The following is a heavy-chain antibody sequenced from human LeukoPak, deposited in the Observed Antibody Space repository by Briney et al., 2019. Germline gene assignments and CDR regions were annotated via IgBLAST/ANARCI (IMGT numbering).Heavy chain of an antibody. CDR3: AARNDYDFWSGYYTNDAFDI. V-gene: IGHV3-23*01. CDR2: ISGSGGST. Sequence: GGSLRLSCAASGFTFSSYAMSWVRQAPGKGLEWVSAISGSGGSTYYADSVKGRLTISRDNSKNTLYLQMNSLRAGDTAVYYCAARNDYDFWSGYYTNDAFDIWGQGTMVTVSS. J-gene: IGHJ3*02. D-gene: IGHD3-3*01. CDR1: GFTFSSYA.